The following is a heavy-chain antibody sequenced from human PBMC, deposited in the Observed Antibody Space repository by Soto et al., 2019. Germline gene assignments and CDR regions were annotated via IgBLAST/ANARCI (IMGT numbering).Heavy chain of an antibody. CDR3: ARRYVSAIDY. Sequence: QVQLQESGPGLVKPSETLSLTCTVSGGTISSWYWSWIRQPPGKGLEWIGYIYYSGSTNCNPSLTSRVTISVDTSKKQFALKLSFGTAADTAVYYCARRYVSAIDYWGQGTLVTVSS. J-gene: IGHJ4*02. CDR2: IYYSGST. CDR1: GGTISSWY. V-gene: IGHV4-59*08. D-gene: IGHD3-16*01.